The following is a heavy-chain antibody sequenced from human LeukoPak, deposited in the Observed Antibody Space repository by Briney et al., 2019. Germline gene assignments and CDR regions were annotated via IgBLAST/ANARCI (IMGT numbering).Heavy chain of an antibody. CDR3: ATNPLY. J-gene: IGHJ4*02. CDR2: IKTKNDGETR. Sequence: GGSLSLSCAASGFIFSNTWMSWVRQAPGNGLEWVGRIKTKNDGETRNYAAPVKGRFTISRDDSKNTLYLVMNSLRIEDTAVYYCATNPLYWGQGTLVTVSS. CDR1: GFIFSNTW. V-gene: IGHV3-15*01.